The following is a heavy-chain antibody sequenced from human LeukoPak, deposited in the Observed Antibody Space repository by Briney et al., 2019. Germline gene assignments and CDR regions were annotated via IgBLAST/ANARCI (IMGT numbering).Heavy chain of an antibody. CDR1: GGSFSGYY. CDR3: ARGTTYYYDSSGYYYGWFDP. J-gene: IGHJ5*02. Sequence: SETLSLTCAVYGGSFSGYYWSWIRQPPGKGLEWIGEINHSGSTNYNPSLKSRVTISVDTSKNQFSLKLSSVTAADTAVYYCARGTTYYYDSSGYYYGWFDPWGQGTLVTASS. V-gene: IGHV4-34*01. CDR2: INHSGST. D-gene: IGHD3-22*01.